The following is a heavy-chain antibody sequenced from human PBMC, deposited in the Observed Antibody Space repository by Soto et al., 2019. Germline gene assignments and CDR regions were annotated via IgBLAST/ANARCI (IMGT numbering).Heavy chain of an antibody. J-gene: IGHJ1*01. Sequence: SETLSLTCTVSGDSISGYYWSWIRQPPGKGLEWIGYTYYDGSTNYNPSLKSRVTISVDTSKNQFSLKLSSVTAADTAVYYCARYGSGSHTYFQHWGQGTLVTVSS. V-gene: IGHV4-59*01. D-gene: IGHD3-10*01. CDR2: TYYDGST. CDR1: GDSISGYY. CDR3: ARYGSGSHTYFQH.